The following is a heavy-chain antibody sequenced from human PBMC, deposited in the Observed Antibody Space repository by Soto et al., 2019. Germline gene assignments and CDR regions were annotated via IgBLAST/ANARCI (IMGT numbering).Heavy chain of an antibody. D-gene: IGHD6-13*01. Sequence: QVQLQESGPGLVKPSQTLSLTCTVSGGSISSGGYYWSWIRQHPGKGLEWIGYIRYSGSTYYNPSLQSRVTISVDTSKNQFSLKLRSVPAADTAVYYCAREWQQLAPDYWGQGTLVTVSS. J-gene: IGHJ4*02. CDR3: AREWQQLAPDY. CDR2: IRYSGST. V-gene: IGHV4-31*03. CDR1: GGSISSGGYY.